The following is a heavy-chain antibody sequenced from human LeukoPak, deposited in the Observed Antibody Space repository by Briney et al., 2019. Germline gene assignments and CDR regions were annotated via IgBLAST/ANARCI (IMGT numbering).Heavy chain of an antibody. CDR2: ISSSGSTI. D-gene: IGHD1-14*01. J-gene: IGHJ6*03. CDR1: GFTFTYYA. CDR3: ARGSHSNKPSYYYMDV. V-gene: IGHV3-48*03. Sequence: GGSLRLSCAASGFTFTYYAINWVRQAPGKGLEWVSYISSSGSTIYYADSVKGRFTISRDNAKNSLYLQMNSLRAEDTAVYYCARGSHSNKPSYYYMDVWGKGTTVTVSS.